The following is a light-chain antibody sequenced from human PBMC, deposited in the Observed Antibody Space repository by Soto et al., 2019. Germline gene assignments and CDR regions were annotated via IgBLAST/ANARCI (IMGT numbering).Light chain of an antibody. CDR1: QSISTY. CDR3: QQYNSYSRT. J-gene: IGKJ1*01. V-gene: IGKV1-39*01. CDR2: DAS. Sequence: DIHMTQSPSSLSASVGNRSTITCRASQSISTYLNWYQKKPGKAPNLLIYDASRLQSEVPSRFSGSGGGTDFTLSISSVQPEDFATYYCQQYNSYSRTFGQGTKVDIK.